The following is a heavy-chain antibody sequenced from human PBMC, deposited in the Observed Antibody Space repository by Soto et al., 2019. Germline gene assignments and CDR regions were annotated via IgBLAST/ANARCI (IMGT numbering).Heavy chain of an antibody. CDR3: ARDGAVIGPSVGDYYYYGMDV. J-gene: IGHJ6*02. Sequence: SETLSLTCTVSGGSISSGGYYWSWIRQHPGKGLEWIGYIYYSGSTYYNPSLKSRVTISVDTSKNQFSLKLSSVTAADTAVYYCARDGAVIGPSVGDYYYYGMDVWGQGTTVTVSS. V-gene: IGHV4-31*03. CDR2: IYYSGST. D-gene: IGHD3-22*01. CDR1: GGSISSGGYY.